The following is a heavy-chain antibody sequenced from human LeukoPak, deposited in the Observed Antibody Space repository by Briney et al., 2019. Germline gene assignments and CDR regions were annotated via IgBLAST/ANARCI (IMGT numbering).Heavy chain of an antibody. CDR2: IRYDGSNK. V-gene: IGHV3-30*02. Sequence: GGSLRLSCAASGFTFSSYGMHWVRQAPGKGLEWVTFIRYDGSNKYYADSVKGRFTISRDNSKNTLYLQMNSLRAEDTAVYYCAGTWGEIVSGFDYWGQGTLVTVSS. J-gene: IGHJ4*02. CDR3: AGTWGEIVSGFDY. CDR1: GFTFSSYG. D-gene: IGHD1-26*01.